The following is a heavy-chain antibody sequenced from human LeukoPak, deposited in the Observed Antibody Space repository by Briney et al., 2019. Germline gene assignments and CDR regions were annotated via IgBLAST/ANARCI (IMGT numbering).Heavy chain of an antibody. Sequence: GRSLRLSCAASGFIFSSYGMHWVRQAPGKGLEWVAVIWYDGSNKYYADSVKGRFTISRDNSKNTLYLQMNSLRVEDTAVYFCARGYSSASYWGQGTLVTVSS. CDR3: ARGYSSASY. J-gene: IGHJ4*02. V-gene: IGHV3-33*01. D-gene: IGHD6-25*01. CDR1: GFIFSSYG. CDR2: IWYDGSNK.